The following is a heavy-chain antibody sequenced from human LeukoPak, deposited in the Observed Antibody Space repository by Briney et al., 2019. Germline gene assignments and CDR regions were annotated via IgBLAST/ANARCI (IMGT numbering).Heavy chain of an antibody. CDR1: GVPISDYY. V-gene: IGHV4-59*01. Sequence: SETLSLTCTVSGVPISDYYWSWIRQPPGKGLEWIGHVYYSGNTNYNPSLKSRVTISKDTSKNQFSLKVTSVTAADTAVYYCARGGYSYYDYWGQGTLVTVSS. CDR3: ARGGYSYYDY. J-gene: IGHJ4*02. CDR2: VYYSGNT. D-gene: IGHD5-18*01.